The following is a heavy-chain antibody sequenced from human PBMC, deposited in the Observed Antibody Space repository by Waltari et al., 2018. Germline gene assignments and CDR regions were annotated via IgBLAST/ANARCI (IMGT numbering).Heavy chain of an antibody. CDR3: ARGFYGATNPFDY. V-gene: IGHV3-74*01. Sequence: EVQLVESGGGLVQPGGSLRLSCAASGFTFSSYWMHWVRQAPGKGLVWVSRINSDGRSTSYADSVKGRFTISRDNAKNTLYLQMNRLRGEDTAVYYCARGFYGATNPFDYWGQGTLVTVSS. CDR2: INSDGRST. J-gene: IGHJ4*02. CDR1: GFTFSSYW. D-gene: IGHD5-12*01.